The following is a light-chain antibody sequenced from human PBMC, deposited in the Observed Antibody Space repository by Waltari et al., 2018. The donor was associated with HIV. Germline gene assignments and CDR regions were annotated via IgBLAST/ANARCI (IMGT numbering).Light chain of an antibody. V-gene: IGKV1-5*03. J-gene: IGKJ1*01. CDR1: QSISAW. CDR2: KAS. CDR3: QQYNTHWT. Sequence: DIQMTQSPLTLSASVGDRVTITCRASQSISAWLAWYQHKPGKAPKLLIYKASILESGVPSRFSGGGSATAFTLTIRSLQPDDAATYYCQQYNTHWTFGQGTKVEIK.